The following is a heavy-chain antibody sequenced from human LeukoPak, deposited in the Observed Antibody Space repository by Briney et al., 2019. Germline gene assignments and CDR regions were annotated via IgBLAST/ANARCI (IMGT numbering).Heavy chain of an antibody. Sequence: QPGGSLRLSCAASGFIVSSNYMSWVRQAPGKGLEWVSVIYSDYTTYYADSVRGRFTISRDNSKNTLYLQMDSLRAEDTGVYYCARDVPTGIFVPQYYMDAWGKGATVTVSS. J-gene: IGHJ6*03. CDR3: ARDVPTGIFVPQYYMDA. CDR2: IYSDYTT. D-gene: IGHD3-3*01. V-gene: IGHV3-66*02. CDR1: GFIVSSNY.